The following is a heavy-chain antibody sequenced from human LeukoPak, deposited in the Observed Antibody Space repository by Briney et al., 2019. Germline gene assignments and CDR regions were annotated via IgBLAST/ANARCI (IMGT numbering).Heavy chain of an antibody. V-gene: IGHV4-34*01. J-gene: IGHJ4*02. D-gene: IGHD6-19*01. CDR2: INHSGST. CDR3: ARRRYSGWYD. Sequence: PSETLSLTCAVYGGSFSGYYWSWIRQPPGKGLEWIGEINHSGSTNYNPSLKSRVTISVDTSKNQFSLKLSSVTAADTAVYYCARRRYSGWYDWGQGTLVTVSS. CDR1: GGSFSGYY.